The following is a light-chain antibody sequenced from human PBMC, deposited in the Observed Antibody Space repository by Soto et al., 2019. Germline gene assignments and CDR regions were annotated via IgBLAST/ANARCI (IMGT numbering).Light chain of an antibody. CDR1: QSISNR. CDR2: DAS. Sequence: DIQMTQSPSTLSASVGDRVTITCRASQSISNRLAWYHHKPGKTPNLLIYDASNLGSGVPSRFSGSGSGTEFTLTIRSLKPDDFATYYCQHYNSYSTFGQGTKVDIK. CDR3: QHYNSYST. V-gene: IGKV1-5*01. J-gene: IGKJ1*01.